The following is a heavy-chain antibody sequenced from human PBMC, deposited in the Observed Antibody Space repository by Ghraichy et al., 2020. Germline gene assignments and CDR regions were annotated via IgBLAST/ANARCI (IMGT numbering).Heavy chain of an antibody. CDR3: ARDLSAAGHDY. Sequence: ASVKVSCKASGYTFNTYGFCWVRQAPGQGLEWMGWINTYNGDTNYAQKLQDRVTLTIDTSTSTAYMELRSLRSDDTAVYYCARDLSAAGHDYWGQGTLVTVSS. CDR1: GYTFNTYG. J-gene: IGHJ4*02. D-gene: IGHD6-13*01. CDR2: INTYNGDT. V-gene: IGHV1-18*04.